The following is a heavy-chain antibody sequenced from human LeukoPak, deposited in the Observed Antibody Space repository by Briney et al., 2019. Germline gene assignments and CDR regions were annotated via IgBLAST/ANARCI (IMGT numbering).Heavy chain of an antibody. J-gene: IGHJ4*02. V-gene: IGHV1-69*01. Sequence: GSSVKVSCKASGGTFSGYAISWVRQAPGQGLEWMGGIIPIFGTANYAQKFQGRVTITADESTSTAYMELSSLRSEDTAVYYCARDTPGGRGAFDIWGQGTLVTVSS. CDR2: IIPIFGTA. CDR3: ARDTPGGRGAFDI. D-gene: IGHD2-15*01. CDR1: GGTFSGYA.